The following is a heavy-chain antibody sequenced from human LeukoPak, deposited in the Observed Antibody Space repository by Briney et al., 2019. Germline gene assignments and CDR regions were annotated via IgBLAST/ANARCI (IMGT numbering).Heavy chain of an antibody. Sequence: GESLKISCKGSGYSFTSYWIGWVRQATGQGLEWMGWINPKSGNTGHAQKFQGRVTITRNTSISTAYMELSSLRSEDTAVYYCARVDGSPDYWGQGTLVTVSS. CDR1: GYSFTSYW. CDR2: INPKSGNT. D-gene: IGHD2-15*01. V-gene: IGHV1-8*03. J-gene: IGHJ4*02. CDR3: ARVDGSPDY.